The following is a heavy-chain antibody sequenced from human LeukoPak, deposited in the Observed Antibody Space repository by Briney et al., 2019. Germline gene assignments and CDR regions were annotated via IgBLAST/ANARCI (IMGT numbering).Heavy chain of an antibody. CDR2: IYTSGST. V-gene: IGHV4-61*02. CDR3: ARVSAKVVIDY. CDR1: GGSISSGSYY. J-gene: IGHJ4*02. D-gene: IGHD3-22*01. Sequence: SQTLPLTCTVSGGSISSGSYYWSWIRQPAGKGLEWIGRIYTSGSTNYNPSLKSRVTISVDTSKNQFSLKLSSVTAADTAVYYCARVSAKVVIDYWGQGTLVTVSS.